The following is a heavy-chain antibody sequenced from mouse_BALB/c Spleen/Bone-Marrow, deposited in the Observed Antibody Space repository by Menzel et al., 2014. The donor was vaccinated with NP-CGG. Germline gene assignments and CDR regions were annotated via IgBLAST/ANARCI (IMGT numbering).Heavy chain of an antibody. J-gene: IGHJ3*01. Sequence: EVQVVESGTVLARPGASVKMSCKASGYSFISYWMHWVKQRPGQGLEWIGAIYPGNSDASYNQKVKGKAKLTAVTSASTAYMEHISLTNEDSAVYYCARWGGYDYDGGFAYWGQGTLVTVSA. CDR1: GYSFISYW. CDR2: IYPGNSDA. V-gene: IGHV1-5*01. D-gene: IGHD2-4*01. CDR3: ARWGGYDYDGGFAY.